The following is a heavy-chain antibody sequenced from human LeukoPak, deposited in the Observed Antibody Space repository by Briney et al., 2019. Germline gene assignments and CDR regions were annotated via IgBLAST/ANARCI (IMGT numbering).Heavy chain of an antibody. J-gene: IGHJ6*03. Sequence: PSETLSLTCTVSGGSISSSSYYWGWIRQPPGKGLEWIGSIYYSGSTYYNPSLKSRVTISVDTSKNQFSLKLSSVTAADTAVYYCARDYHGSGSYDYYYYYYMDVWGKGTTVTVSS. V-gene: IGHV4-39*07. CDR3: ARDYHGSGSYDYYYYYYMDV. CDR2: IYYSGST. D-gene: IGHD3-10*01. CDR1: GGSISSSSYY.